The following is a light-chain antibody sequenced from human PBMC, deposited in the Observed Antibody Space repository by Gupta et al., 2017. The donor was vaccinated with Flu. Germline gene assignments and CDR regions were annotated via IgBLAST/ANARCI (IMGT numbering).Light chain of an antibody. J-gene: IGLJ2*01. CDR2: WDS. CDR1: SFGSQN. Sequence: SYELTQPLSVSGALGPTATITRGGNSFGSQNVNWYQQKPGQAPLLCIYWDSGLPSGRPASLSGAGSANTATLTIRRAQAGDDDYYFCQVWASGTVVFGGGTKLTVL. CDR3: QVWASGTVV. V-gene: IGLV3-9*01.